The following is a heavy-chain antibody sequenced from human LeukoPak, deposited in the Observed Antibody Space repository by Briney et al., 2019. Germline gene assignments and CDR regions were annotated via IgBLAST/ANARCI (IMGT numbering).Heavy chain of an antibody. V-gene: IGHV3-21*01. CDR2: ISSSSNYI. CDR1: GFIFSTYT. J-gene: IGHJ3*02. Sequence: PGGSLRLSCAASGFIFSTYTMNWVRQAPGKGLEWVSAISSSSNYIYYADSVRGRFTISRDNAKNSLYLQMNSLRAEDTAVYSCARQGAATGTDAFDIWGQGTVATVSS. D-gene: IGHD6-13*01. CDR3: ARQGAATGTDAFDI.